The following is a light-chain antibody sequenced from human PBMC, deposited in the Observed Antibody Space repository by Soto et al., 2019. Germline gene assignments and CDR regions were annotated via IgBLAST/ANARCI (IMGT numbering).Light chain of an antibody. V-gene: IGKV3-15*01. CDR1: QSVGSN. CDR2: GAS. CDR3: QQYTNWPYT. J-gene: IGKJ2*01. Sequence: EIVMTQSPATLSVSPGERASLSCRASQSVGSNLAWYQQTAGQAPRLLIYGASTRATGIPARFSGSGSGTDFTLTISGLQSEDFAVYSCQQYTNWPYTFGQGTKLEIK.